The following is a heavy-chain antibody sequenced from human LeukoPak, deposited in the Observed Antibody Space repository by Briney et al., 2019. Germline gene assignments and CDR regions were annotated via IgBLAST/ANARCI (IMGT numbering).Heavy chain of an antibody. Sequence: PGRSLRLSCAASGFTFDDYAMHWVRHAPGKGLEWVSGIRWSSGSIGYVDSVKGRFTISRDNAKNTLYLQMNSLRAEDMALYYCAKDMGPTVAGTFTNAFDIWGQGTMVTVSS. CDR1: GFTFDDYA. D-gene: IGHD6-19*01. CDR3: AKDMGPTVAGTFTNAFDI. J-gene: IGHJ3*02. CDR2: IRWSSGSI. V-gene: IGHV3-9*03.